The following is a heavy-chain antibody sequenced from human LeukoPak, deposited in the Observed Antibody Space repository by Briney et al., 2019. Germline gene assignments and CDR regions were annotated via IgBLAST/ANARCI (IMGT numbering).Heavy chain of an antibody. V-gene: IGHV3-23*05. CDR1: GFTFSSYA. CDR3: TKTSAASKVFPDY. J-gene: IGHJ4*02. CDR2: INPSRTKT. Sequence: PGGSLRLSCAASGFTFSSYAMSWVRQAPGKGLEWVSAINPSRTKTFYANSVKGRFTISTDTSKNTVFLLMNNLRVEDTAVYYCTKTSAASKVFPDYWGRGTLVTVSS. D-gene: IGHD5-18*01.